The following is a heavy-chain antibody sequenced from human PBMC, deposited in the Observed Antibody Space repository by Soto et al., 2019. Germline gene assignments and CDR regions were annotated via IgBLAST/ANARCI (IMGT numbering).Heavy chain of an antibody. D-gene: IGHD3-10*01. Sequence: EVQLVESGGGLVQPGGSLRLSCAASGFTFSSYSMNWVRQAPGKGLEWVSYISSSSSTIYYADSVKGRFTISRDNAKNSLYLQVNSLRGEDTAVYYCVRGRGWLLWFGEVRRWSGYGRDVWGQGTTVTVSS. V-gene: IGHV3-48*01. CDR2: ISSSSSTI. CDR3: VRGRGWLLWFGEVRRWSGYGRDV. CDR1: GFTFSSYS. J-gene: IGHJ6*02.